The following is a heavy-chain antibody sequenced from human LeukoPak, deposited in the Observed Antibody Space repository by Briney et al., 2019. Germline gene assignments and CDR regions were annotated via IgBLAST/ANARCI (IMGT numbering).Heavy chain of an antibody. V-gene: IGHV3-33*03. CDR2: IWYDGSNK. D-gene: IGHD1-26*01. CDR3: AKDKWDY. CDR1: RFTFSNYG. J-gene: IGHJ4*02. Sequence: GGSLRLSCAASRFTFSNYGMHWVRQAPGKGLEWVAVIWYDGSNKYYADSVKGRFTISRDNAKNSLYLQMNSLRAEDTALYYCAKDKWDYWGQGTLVTVSS.